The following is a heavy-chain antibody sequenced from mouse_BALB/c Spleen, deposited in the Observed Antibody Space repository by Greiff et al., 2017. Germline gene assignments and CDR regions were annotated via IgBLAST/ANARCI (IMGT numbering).Heavy chain of an antibody. V-gene: IGHV3-6*02. CDR1: GYSITSGYY. Sequence: ESGPGLVKPSQSLSLTCSVTGYSITSGYYWNWIRQFPGNKLEWMGYISYDGSNNYNPSLKNRISITRDTSKNQFFLKLNSVTTEDTATYYCARAVYGYDPYYAMDYWGQGTSVTVSS. CDR2: ISYDGSN. CDR3: ARAVYGYDPYYAMDY. D-gene: IGHD2-2*01. J-gene: IGHJ4*01.